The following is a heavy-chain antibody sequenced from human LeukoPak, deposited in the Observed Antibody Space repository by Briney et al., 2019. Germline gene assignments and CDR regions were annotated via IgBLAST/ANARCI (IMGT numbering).Heavy chain of an antibody. CDR3: ARSYNVLTAFDY. CDR1: GFTFSNFA. CDR2: IRQDGSEK. Sequence: GGSLRLSCAGSGFTFSNFAMSWVRQGPGKGLEWVANIRQDGSEKYYVDSVKGRFTISRDNADNSLYLQMNSLKPEDTAVYYCARSYNVLTAFDYWGQGTLVTVSS. D-gene: IGHD3-9*01. V-gene: IGHV3-7*03. J-gene: IGHJ4*02.